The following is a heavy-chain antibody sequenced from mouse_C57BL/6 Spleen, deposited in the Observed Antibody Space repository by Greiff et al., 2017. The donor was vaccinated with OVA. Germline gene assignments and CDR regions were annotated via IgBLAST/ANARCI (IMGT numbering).Heavy chain of an antibody. V-gene: IGHV5-17*01. Sequence: DVKLVESGGGLVKPGGSLTLSCAASGFTFSDYGLHWVRQPPEKGLEWVAYISSGSSTIYYADTVKGRFTISRDNTKNTLFLQMARLMDEDTTKYYGAEEGYYFDYWGQGTTLTVSS. CDR2: ISSGSSTI. CDR1: GFTFSDYG. CDR3: AEEGYYFDY. J-gene: IGHJ2*01.